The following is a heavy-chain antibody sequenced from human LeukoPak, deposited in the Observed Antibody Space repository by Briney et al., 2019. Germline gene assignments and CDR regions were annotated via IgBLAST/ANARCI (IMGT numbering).Heavy chain of an antibody. V-gene: IGHV3-23*01. Sequence: GGSLRLSCAASGFTFSSSAMSWVRQAPGKGLEWVSAISNNGGYTYYADSVQGRFTISRDNSKSTLCLQMNSLRAEDTAVYYCARAPVVGASGYFDYWGQGTLVTVSS. J-gene: IGHJ4*02. CDR2: ISNNGGYT. D-gene: IGHD1-26*01. CDR1: GFTFSSSA. CDR3: ARAPVVGASGYFDY.